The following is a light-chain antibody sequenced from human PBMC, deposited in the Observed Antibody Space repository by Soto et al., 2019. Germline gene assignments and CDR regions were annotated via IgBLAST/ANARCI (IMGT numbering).Light chain of an antibody. CDR1: SSNIGAGYD. CDR3: QSYDNRLGGYLV. CDR2: GNS. Sequence: QSVLTQPPSVSGAPGQRVTISCTGSSSNIGAGYDVHWYQQLPGTAPKLLIYGNSNRPPGVPGQFSGSKSGTSASLAIAGLQADDEGHYYCQSYDNRLGGYLVFGTGTKLTVL. J-gene: IGLJ1*01. V-gene: IGLV1-40*01.